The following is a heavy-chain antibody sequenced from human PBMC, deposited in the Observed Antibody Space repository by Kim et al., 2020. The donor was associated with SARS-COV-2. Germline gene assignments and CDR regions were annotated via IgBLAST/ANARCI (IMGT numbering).Heavy chain of an antibody. Sequence: GGSLRLSCAASGFTFSSYAMHWVRQAPGKGLEWVAVISYDGSNKYYADSVKGRFTISRDNSKNTLYLQMNSLRAEDTAVYYCARDHGYGNGGWYNDYWGQGTLVTVSS. V-gene: IGHV3-30*04. D-gene: IGHD6-19*01. CDR1: GFTFSSYA. J-gene: IGHJ4*02. CDR2: ISYDGSNK. CDR3: ARDHGYGNGGWYNDY.